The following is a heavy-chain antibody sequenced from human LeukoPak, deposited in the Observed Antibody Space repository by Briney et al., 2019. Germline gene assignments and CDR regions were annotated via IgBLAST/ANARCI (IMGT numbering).Heavy chain of an antibody. Sequence: SSETLSLTCTVSGGSISSYYWSWVRQPPGKGLEWGGYIYYSGSTNYNPSPKSRVTISVDTSKKQFSLKLSSVTAAATAVYYCARYYYDSSGYGMDVWGQGTTVTVSS. CDR1: GGSISSYY. D-gene: IGHD3-22*01. CDR2: IYYSGST. CDR3: ARYYYDSSGYGMDV. V-gene: IGHV4-59*12. J-gene: IGHJ6*02.